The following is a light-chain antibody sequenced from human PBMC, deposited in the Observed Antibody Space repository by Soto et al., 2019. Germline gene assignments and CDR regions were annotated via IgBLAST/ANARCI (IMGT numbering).Light chain of an antibody. CDR3: ISYTSSSTLL. CDR2: DVS. Sequence: QSVLTQPASVSGSPGQSITISCTGTSSDVGGYNYVSWYQQHPGKAPKLMIYDVSNRPSGVSNRFSGSKSGNMASLTISGLQAEDEADYYCISYTSSSTLLFGTGTKVTVL. CDR1: SSDVGGYNY. V-gene: IGLV2-14*01. J-gene: IGLJ1*01.